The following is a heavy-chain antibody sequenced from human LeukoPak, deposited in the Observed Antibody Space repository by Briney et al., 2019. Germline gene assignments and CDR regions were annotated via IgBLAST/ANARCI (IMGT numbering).Heavy chain of an antibody. CDR3: ARPFYCSSTSCHTDV. J-gene: IGHJ6*04. V-gene: IGHV4-61*02. Sequence: SQTLSLTCTVSGGSISSGSYYWSWIRQPAGKGLEWIGRIYTSGSTNYNPSLKSRVTISVDTSKNQFSLKLSSVTAADTAVYYCARPFYCSSTSCHTDVWGKGTTVTVSS. CDR1: GGSISSGSYY. D-gene: IGHD2-2*02. CDR2: IYTSGST.